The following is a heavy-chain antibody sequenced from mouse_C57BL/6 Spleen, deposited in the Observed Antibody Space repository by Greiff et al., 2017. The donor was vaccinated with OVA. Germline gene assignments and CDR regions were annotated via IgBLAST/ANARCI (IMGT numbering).Heavy chain of an antibody. CDR1: GYTFTSYG. CDR3: AREDYGSSYDFDV. Sequence: QVQLQQSGAELARPGASVKLSCKASGYTFTSYGISWVKQRTGQGLEWIGEIYPRSGNTYYNEKFKGKATLTADKSSSTAYMELRSLTSEDSAVYFCAREDYGSSYDFDVWGTGTTVTVSS. J-gene: IGHJ1*03. D-gene: IGHD1-1*01. CDR2: IYPRSGNT. V-gene: IGHV1-81*01.